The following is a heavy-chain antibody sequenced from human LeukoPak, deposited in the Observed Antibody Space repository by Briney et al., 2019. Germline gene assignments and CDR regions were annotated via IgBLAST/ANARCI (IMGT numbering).Heavy chain of an antibody. CDR2: IYHSGST. CDR3: AGIYCSSTSCYDYYYGMDV. D-gene: IGHD2-2*01. V-gene: IGHV4-30-2*01. Sequence: SEILSLTCAVSGGPISSGGYSWSWIRQPPGKGLEWIGYIYHSGSTYYNPSLKSRVTISVDRSKNQFSLKLSSVTAADTAVYYCAGIYCSSTSCYDYYYGMDVWGQGTTVTVSS. J-gene: IGHJ6*02. CDR1: GGPISSGGYS.